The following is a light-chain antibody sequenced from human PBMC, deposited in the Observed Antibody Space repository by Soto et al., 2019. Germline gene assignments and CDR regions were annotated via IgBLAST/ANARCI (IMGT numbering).Light chain of an antibody. Sequence: EIVLTQSPGTLSLSPGERATLSCRASQTVRTNYLAWFQHKPGQAPRLLIYGASSRATGIPDRFSGSGSGTDFTLTITRLEPEDFAVYFCPQYSDSPLTFGGGTKVEIK. CDR1: QTVRTNY. V-gene: IGKV3-20*01. J-gene: IGKJ4*01. CDR2: GAS. CDR3: PQYSDSPLT.